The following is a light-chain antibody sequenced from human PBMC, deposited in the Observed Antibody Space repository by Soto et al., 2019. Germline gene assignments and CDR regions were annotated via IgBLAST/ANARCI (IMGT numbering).Light chain of an antibody. CDR1: QGIRND. CDR3: LQDYNYPYT. V-gene: IGKV1-6*01. CDR2: AAS. Sequence: AIRMTQSPSSLSASVGDRVTSACRASQGIRNDIGWYQQKPGKAPKLLIYAASSLQTGVPSRFSGSGSGTDFTLTISSLQPEDFATYYCLQDYNYPYTFGQGTKLEIK. J-gene: IGKJ2*01.